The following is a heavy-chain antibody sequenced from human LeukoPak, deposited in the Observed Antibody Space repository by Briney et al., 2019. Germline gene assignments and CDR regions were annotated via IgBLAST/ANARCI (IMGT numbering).Heavy chain of an antibody. CDR1: GFTLDNFY. D-gene: IGHD3-16*01. CDR3: ARARQEVVFNYFDY. V-gene: IGHV3-7*01. Sequence: GGSLRLSCTASGFTLDNFYISCVRQAPGKGLEWVANIYEAGKDRYYAASVKGRVTISRDNSKNSLHLNMTSLRAEDTATYFCARARQEVVFNYFDYWGQGVLVPVSS. J-gene: IGHJ4*01. CDR2: IYEAGKDR.